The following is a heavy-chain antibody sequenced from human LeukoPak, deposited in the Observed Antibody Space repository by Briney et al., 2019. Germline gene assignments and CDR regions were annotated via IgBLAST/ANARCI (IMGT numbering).Heavy chain of an antibody. V-gene: IGHV1-18*04. CDR1: GYTFTGYG. D-gene: IGHD2-2*01. CDR2: ISAYNGNT. J-gene: IGHJ6*04. Sequence: ASVKVSCKASGYTFTGYGISWVRRAPGQGLEWMGWISAYNGNTNYAQKLQGRVTMTTDTSTSTAYMELRSLRSDDTAVYYCARDQYCSSTSCQENYYYYYGMDVWGKGTTVTVSS. CDR3: ARDQYCSSTSCQENYYYYYGMDV.